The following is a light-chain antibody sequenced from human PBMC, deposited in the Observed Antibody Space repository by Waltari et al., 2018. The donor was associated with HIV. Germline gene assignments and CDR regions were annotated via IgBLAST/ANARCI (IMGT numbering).Light chain of an antibody. J-gene: IGLJ2*01. CDR1: SSDIGYYHH. Sequence: QSALTQPASVSGSPGQSTVLPCTGSSSDIGYYHHVPWYQQYPGQAPKALIYEVTSRPSGTTSRFSGSKSATAAFLAISKLQTDDEADYFCSSYTRRGTVVFGGGTRLTVL. CDR3: SSYTRRGTVV. CDR2: EVT. V-gene: IGLV2-14*01.